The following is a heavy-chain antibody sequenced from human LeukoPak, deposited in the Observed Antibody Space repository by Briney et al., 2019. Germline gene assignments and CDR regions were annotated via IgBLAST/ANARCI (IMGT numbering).Heavy chain of an antibody. Sequence: GGSLRLSCAASGFTFSNHGMSWVRQAPGKGLEWVSAISGSGGSTYYADSVKGRFTISRDNSKNTLYLQMNSLRAEDTAVYYCARGWEGYFDYWGQGTLVTVSS. D-gene: IGHD6-19*01. CDR2: ISGSGGST. CDR1: GFTFSNHG. J-gene: IGHJ4*03. V-gene: IGHV3-23*01. CDR3: ARGWEGYFDY.